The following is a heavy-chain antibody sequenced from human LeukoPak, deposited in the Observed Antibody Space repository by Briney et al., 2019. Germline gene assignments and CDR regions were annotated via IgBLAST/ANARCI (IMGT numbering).Heavy chain of an antibody. CDR2: INPNSGGT. CDR3: ARARAVAIQSIYYMDV. J-gene: IGHJ6*03. CDR1: GYTFTGHY. D-gene: IGHD6-19*01. V-gene: IGHV1-2*02. Sequence: GASVKVSCKASGYTFTGHYMHWVRQAPGQGLEWMGWINPNSGGTHYAQKFQGRVALTRDTSISTAYMELSRLRSDDTAMYYCARARAVAIQSIYYMDVWGKGTTVTVSS.